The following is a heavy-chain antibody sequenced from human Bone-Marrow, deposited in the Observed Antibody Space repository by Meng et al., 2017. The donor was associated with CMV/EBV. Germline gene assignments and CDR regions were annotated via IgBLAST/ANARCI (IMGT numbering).Heavy chain of an antibody. J-gene: IGHJ3*02. CDR3: ARECGDLGYCSSTSCWNDAFAI. CDR2: IQYDGNHK. D-gene: IGHD2-2*01. Sequence: GESLKISCAASGFSFSYYSMHWVRQTPGKGLEWVSFIQYDGNHKYDADSVKGRFTISRDNAKNSLYLQMNSLRAEDTAVYYCARECGDLGYCSSTSCWNDAFAIWGQGPMVTGSS. CDR1: GFSFSYYS. V-gene: IGHV3-30*02.